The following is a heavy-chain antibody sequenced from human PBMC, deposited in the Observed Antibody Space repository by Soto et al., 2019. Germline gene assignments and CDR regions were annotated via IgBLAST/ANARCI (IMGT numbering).Heavy chain of an antibody. CDR1: GFTFSSYA. V-gene: IGHV3-30-3*01. D-gene: IGHD3-3*01. CDR3: ARDGGLRFFYYYGMDV. Sequence: TGGSLRLSCAASGFTFSSYAMHWVRQAPGKGLEWVAVISYDGSNKYYADSVKGRFTISRDNSKNTLYLQMNSLRAEDTAAYYCARDGGLRFFYYYGMDVWGQGTTVTVSS. J-gene: IGHJ6*02. CDR2: ISYDGSNK.